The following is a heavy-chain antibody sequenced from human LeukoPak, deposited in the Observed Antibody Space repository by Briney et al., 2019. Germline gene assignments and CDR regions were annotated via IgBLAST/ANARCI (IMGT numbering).Heavy chain of an antibody. CDR1: GFTFDDYI. CDR3: AKARGLIGGAFDI. V-gene: IGHV3-43*01. Sequence: GSLRLSCAASGFTFDDYIMHWVRQAPGKGLEWVSLISWDGDTTYYADSVKGRFTSSRDNSKNSLFLQMNSLRTEDTALYYCAKARGLIGGAFDIWGQGTMVTVSS. CDR2: ISWDGDTT. J-gene: IGHJ3*02. D-gene: IGHD3-22*01.